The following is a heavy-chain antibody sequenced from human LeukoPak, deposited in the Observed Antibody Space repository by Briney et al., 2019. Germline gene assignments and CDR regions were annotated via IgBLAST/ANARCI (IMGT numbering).Heavy chain of an antibody. CDR3: ARAQPTYYYDSSGYLSSHYYYMDV. CDR1: GFTFSDYY. J-gene: IGHJ6*03. V-gene: IGHV3-11*01. Sequence: GGSLRLSCAASGFTFSDYYMSWIRQAPGKGLEWVSYISNSGSTIYYADSVRGRFTISRDNAKNSLYLQMNSLRAEDTAVYYCARAQPTYYYDSSGYLSSHYYYMDVWGKGTTVTVSS. D-gene: IGHD3-22*01. CDR2: ISNSGSTI.